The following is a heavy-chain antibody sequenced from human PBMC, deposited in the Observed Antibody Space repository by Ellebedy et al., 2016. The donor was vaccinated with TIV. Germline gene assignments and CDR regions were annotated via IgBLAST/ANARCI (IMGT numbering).Heavy chain of an antibody. CDR1: GYTFTSYG. Sequence: ASVKVSCXASGYTFTSYGISWVRQAPGQGLEWMGWISAYNGNTNYAQKLQGRVTMTTDTSTSTAYMELRSLRSDDTAVYYCARVRVTMVRNTNHHDAFDIWGQGTMVTVSS. CDR2: ISAYNGNT. V-gene: IGHV1-18*01. D-gene: IGHD3-10*01. CDR3: ARVRVTMVRNTNHHDAFDI. J-gene: IGHJ3*02.